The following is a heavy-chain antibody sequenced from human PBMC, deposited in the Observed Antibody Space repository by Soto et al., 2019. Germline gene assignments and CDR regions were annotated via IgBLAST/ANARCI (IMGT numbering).Heavy chain of an antibody. CDR1: GFTFSSYW. D-gene: IGHD4-17*01. V-gene: IGHV3-74*01. J-gene: IGHJ6*03. CDR3: AREDHYGDPLMDV. CDR2: INSDGSST. Sequence: GGSLRLSCAASGFTFSSYWMHWVRQAPGKGLVWVSRINSDGSSTSYADSVKGRFTISRDNAKNTLYLQMNSLRAEDTAVYYCAREDHYGDPLMDVWGKGTTVTVSS.